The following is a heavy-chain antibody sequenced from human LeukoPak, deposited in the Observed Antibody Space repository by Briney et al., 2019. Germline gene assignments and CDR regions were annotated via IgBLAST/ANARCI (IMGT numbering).Heavy chain of an antibody. V-gene: IGHV1-2*02. CDR1: GYTFTSYD. CDR2: INPNNGGT. Sequence: ASVKVSCKASGYTFTSYDINWVRQATGQGLEWMGWINPNNGGTNYAQKFQGRVTMTRDTSISTAYMEMSRLRSDDTAVYYCARDPGYDSSGYPINWFDPWGQGTLVTVSS. D-gene: IGHD3-22*01. CDR3: ARDPGYDSSGYPINWFDP. J-gene: IGHJ5*02.